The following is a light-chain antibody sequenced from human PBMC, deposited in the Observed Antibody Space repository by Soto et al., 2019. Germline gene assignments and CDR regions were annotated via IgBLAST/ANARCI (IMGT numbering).Light chain of an antibody. Sequence: DIVMTQSQLSLPVTPGEPASISCRSSQSLLHRNGYNYLDWYLQKPRQSPQLLIYLGSNRASGVPDRFSGSGSGTDFTLTISRVEAEDVGVYYCMQALQSPTFGGGTKVDIK. V-gene: IGKV2-28*01. CDR1: QSLLHRNGYNY. J-gene: IGKJ4*01. CDR2: LGS. CDR3: MQALQSPT.